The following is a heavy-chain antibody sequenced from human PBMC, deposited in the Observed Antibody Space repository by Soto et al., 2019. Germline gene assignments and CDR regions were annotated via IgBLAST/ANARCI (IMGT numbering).Heavy chain of an antibody. J-gene: IGHJ1*01. CDR2: IYYSGST. D-gene: IGHD2-21*02. CDR1: GGSISSGGYY. Sequence: PSETLSLTCTVSGGSISSGGYYWSWIRQHPGKGLEWIGYIYYSGSTYYNPSLKSRVTISVDTSKNQFSLKLSSVTAADTAVYYCASNCGGDCEYFQNWGQGTLVTVSS. CDR3: ASNCGGDCEYFQN. V-gene: IGHV4-31*03.